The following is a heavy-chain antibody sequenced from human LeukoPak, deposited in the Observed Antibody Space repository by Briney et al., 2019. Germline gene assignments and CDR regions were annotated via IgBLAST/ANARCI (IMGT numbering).Heavy chain of an antibody. CDR2: IYSGGST. D-gene: IGHD1-26*01. CDR3: ARFPRGSYYDY. CDR1: GFTVSSNY. J-gene: IGHJ4*02. V-gene: IGHV3-53*01. Sequence: GGSLRLSCAASGFTVSSNYMSWVRQAPGKGLEWVSVIYSGGSTYYADSVKGRFTISRDNSKNTLYLQMNSLRAEDTAVYYCARFPRGSYYDYWAREPWSPSPQ.